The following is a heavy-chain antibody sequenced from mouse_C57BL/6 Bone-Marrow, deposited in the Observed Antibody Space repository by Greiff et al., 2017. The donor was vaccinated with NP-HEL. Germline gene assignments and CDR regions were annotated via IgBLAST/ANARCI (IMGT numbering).Heavy chain of an antibody. V-gene: IGHV5-6*02. CDR3: ARRFDGSYYFDY. J-gene: IGHJ2*01. CDR1: GFTFSSYG. CDR2: ISSGGSYT. D-gene: IGHD2-3*01. Sequence: DVKLVESGGDLVKPGGSLKLSCAASGFTFSSYGMSWVRQTPDKRLEWVATISSGGSYTYYPDSVKGRFTISRDNAKNTLYLQMSSLKSEDTAMYYCARRFDGSYYFDYWGQGTTLTVSS.